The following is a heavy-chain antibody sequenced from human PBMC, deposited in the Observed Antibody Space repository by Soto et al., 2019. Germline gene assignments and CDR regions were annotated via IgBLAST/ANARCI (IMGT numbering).Heavy chain of an antibody. D-gene: IGHD3-10*01. CDR2: LSAYNGNT. Sequence: GASVKVSCKASGCTFTSYGISWVRQAPVQGREWMGWLSAYNGNTNYAQKLQGRVTMTTDTSTSTAYMQLRSLRSDDTAVYYCACRLLDNARGVIIGDYWGQGTLVTVSS. CDR1: GCTFTSYG. CDR3: ACRLLDNARGVIIGDY. V-gene: IGHV1-18*04. J-gene: IGHJ4*02.